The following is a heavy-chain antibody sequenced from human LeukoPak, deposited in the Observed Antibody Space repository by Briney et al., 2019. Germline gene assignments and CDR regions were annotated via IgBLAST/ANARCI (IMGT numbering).Heavy chain of an antibody. CDR2: IKSKTDGGTT. Sequence: GGSLRLSCAASGFTFSSYSMNWVRQAPGKGLEWVRRIKSKTDGGTTDYAAPVKGRFTISRDDSKNTLYLQMNSLKTEDTAVYYCTTDYYGSGSSFGYYYYYGMDVWGQGTTVTVSS. CDR3: TTDYYGSGSSFGYYYYYGMDV. CDR1: GFTFSSYS. V-gene: IGHV3-15*07. J-gene: IGHJ6*02. D-gene: IGHD3-10*01.